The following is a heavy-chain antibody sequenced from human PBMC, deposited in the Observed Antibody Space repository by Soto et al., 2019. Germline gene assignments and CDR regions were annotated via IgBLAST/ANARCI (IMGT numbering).Heavy chain of an antibody. CDR3: ARGPGHGWNLDY. J-gene: IGHJ4*02. D-gene: IGHD1-1*01. CDR2: INPNSGGT. CDR1: GYTFTGYY. V-gene: IGHV1-2*02. Sequence: ASVKVSCKASGYTFTGYYMHWVRQAPGQGLEWMGWINPNSGGTNYAQKFQGRVTMTRDTSISTAYMELSRLRSDDTAAYYCARGPGHGWNLDYWGQGTLVTVSS.